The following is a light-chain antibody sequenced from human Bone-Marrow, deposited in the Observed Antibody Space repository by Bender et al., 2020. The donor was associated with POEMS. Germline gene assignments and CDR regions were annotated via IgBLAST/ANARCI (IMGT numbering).Light chain of an antibody. CDR1: SSDVGGYHL. CDR3: CSYAGGRPL. V-gene: IGLV2-23*02. CDR2: EVN. J-gene: IGLJ2*01. Sequence: QSALTQPASVSGSPGQSITISCSGTSSDVGGYHLVSWYQQHPGNAPKVMIYEVNKRPSGVSYRFSGSKSGNTASLTISGLQPEDEAVYYCCSYAGGRPLFGGGTRLTVL.